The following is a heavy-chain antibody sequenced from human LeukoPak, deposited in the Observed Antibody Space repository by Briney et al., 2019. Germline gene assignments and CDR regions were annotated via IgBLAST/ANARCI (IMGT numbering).Heavy chain of an antibody. CDR2: INHSGST. D-gene: IGHD6-13*01. J-gene: IGHJ4*02. V-gene: IGHV4-34*01. CDR1: GGSFSGYY. CDR3: ASYQLAFDY. Sequence: SETLSLTCAVYGGSFSGYYWSWIRQPPGEGLEWIGEINHSGSTNYNPPLKSRVTISVDTSKNQFSLKLSSVTAADTAVYYCASYQLAFDYWGQGTLVTVSS.